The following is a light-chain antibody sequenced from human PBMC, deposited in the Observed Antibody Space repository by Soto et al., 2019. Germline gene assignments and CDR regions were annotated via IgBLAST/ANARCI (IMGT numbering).Light chain of an antibody. CDR3: QEYNRRPPAT. CDR1: QSVNNN. Sequence: VLTQSPATLSVSPGEGVTLSCRARQSVNNNLAWYQQKPGQAPSLLIHGASTRAAGVPARFSGSGSGTEFTLTISSLQSEDSAVYYCQEYNRRPPATFGQGTKVEI. J-gene: IGKJ1*01. CDR2: GAS. V-gene: IGKV3-15*01.